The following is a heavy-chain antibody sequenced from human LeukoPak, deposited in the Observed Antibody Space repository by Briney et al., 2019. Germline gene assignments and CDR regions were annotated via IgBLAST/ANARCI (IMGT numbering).Heavy chain of an antibody. V-gene: IGHV3-33*06. CDR3: AKAEGATLYYYGVDV. CDR1: GFTFSSYG. Sequence: PGRSLRLSCAASGFTFSSYGMHWVRQAPGKGLEWVAVIWYDGSNKYYADSVKGRFTISRDNSKNTLYLQMNSLRAEDTAVYYCAKAEGATLYYYGVDVWGQGTTVTVSS. CDR2: IWYDGSNK. J-gene: IGHJ6*02.